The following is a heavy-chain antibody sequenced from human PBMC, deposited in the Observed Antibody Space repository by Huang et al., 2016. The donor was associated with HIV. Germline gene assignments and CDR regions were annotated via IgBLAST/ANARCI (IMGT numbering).Heavy chain of an antibody. CDR1: GGSFSGHY. J-gene: IGHJ3*02. CDR3: ARGGMGRWLQWKTFDI. CDR2: INNSGST. V-gene: IGHV4-34*01. Sequence: QVQLQQWGAGLLKPSETLSLTCAVYGGSFSGHYWTWIRQPPGKGLEWIGEINNSGSTNYNPARRSRVTISVDTSKNQFSLQLTSVTAADSAVYYCARGGMGRWLQWKTFDIWGQGTMVTVSS. D-gene: IGHD5-12*01.